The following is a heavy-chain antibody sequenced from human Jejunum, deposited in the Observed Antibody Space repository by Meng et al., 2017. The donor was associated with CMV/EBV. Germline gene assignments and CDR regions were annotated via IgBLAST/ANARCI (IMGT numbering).Heavy chain of an antibody. V-gene: IGHV1-2*02. CDR2: INPNSGGT. Sequence: ASGYTFSGYYLHWVRQAPGQGLEWMGWINPNSGGTTYAQNFQGSVTTTRDTSITTAYMELSRLRSDDTAIYFCARRGAVGGSFDYWGQGTLVTVSS. CDR1: GYTFSGYY. D-gene: IGHD6-25*01. CDR3: ARRGAVGGSFDY. J-gene: IGHJ4*02.